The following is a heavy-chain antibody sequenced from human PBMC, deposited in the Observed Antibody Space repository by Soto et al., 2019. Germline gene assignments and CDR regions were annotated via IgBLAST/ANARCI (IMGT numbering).Heavy chain of an antibody. CDR1: GDSISSGGYY. CDR2: IYYSGST. J-gene: IGHJ4*02. Sequence: PSETLSLTCTVSGDSISSGGYYWSWIRQHPGKGLEWIGYIYYSGSTYYNPSLKGRVTISVDTSKNQFSLKLSSVTAADTAVYYCASLRFLDWPSDYYFDYWGQGTLVTVSS. D-gene: IGHD3-3*01. CDR3: ASLRFLDWPSDYYFDY. V-gene: IGHV4-31*03.